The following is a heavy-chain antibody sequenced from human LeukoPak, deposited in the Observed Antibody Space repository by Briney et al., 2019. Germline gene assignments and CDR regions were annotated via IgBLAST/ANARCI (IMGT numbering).Heavy chain of an antibody. V-gene: IGHV4-39*01. J-gene: IGHJ4*02. Sequence: SETLSLTCTVSGGSISSSSYYWGWIRQPPGKGLEWIGSIYYSGSTYYNPSLKSRVTISVDTSKNQFSLKLSSVTAADTAVYYCSRHLSWREWTYYFDSWGQGTLVTVSS. CDR3: SRHLSWREWTYYFDS. CDR1: GGSISSSSYY. CDR2: IYYSGST. D-gene: IGHD3-3*01.